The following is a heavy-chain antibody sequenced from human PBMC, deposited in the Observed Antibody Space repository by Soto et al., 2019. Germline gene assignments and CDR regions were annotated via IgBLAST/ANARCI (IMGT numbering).Heavy chain of an antibody. J-gene: IGHJ4*02. Sequence: GGSLRLSCAASGFTFTNNAMNWVRQAPGKGLEWVSTIVGGGGSTYYADSVKGRFTISRDNSKNTLYLQMNSLRAEDTAVYYCARVSSQYYDFWSGYPPYPDYWGQGTLVTVSS. V-gene: IGHV3-23*01. CDR3: ARVSSQYYDFWSGYPPYPDY. D-gene: IGHD3-3*01. CDR1: GFTFTNNA. CDR2: IVGGGGST.